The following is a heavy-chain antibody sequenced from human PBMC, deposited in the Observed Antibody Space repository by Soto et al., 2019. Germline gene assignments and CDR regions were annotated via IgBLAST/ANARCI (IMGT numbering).Heavy chain of an antibody. Sequence: SETLSLTCAVYGGSFSGYYWSWIRQPPGKGLEWIGEINHSGSTNYNPSLKSRVTISVDTSKNQFSLKLSSVTAADTAVYYCARSLRTPIDYWGQGTLVTVSS. D-gene: IGHD3-16*01. J-gene: IGHJ4*02. V-gene: IGHV4-34*01. CDR2: INHSGST. CDR1: GGSFSGYY. CDR3: ARSLRTPIDY.